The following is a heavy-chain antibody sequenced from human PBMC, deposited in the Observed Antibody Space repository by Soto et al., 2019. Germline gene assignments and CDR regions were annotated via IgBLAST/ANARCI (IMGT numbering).Heavy chain of an antibody. CDR1: GYNFANYY. D-gene: IGHD3-3*01. Sequence: QVQLVQSGAEVKKPGASVKVFCMASGYNFANYYMHWVRQAPGQGPEWMGIIDPDGGSTSYAQKVRGRVSMTSDRSTSTIYMELSGLRSEDTAVYYCASLIGVDVLRDYWGQGTLVTVSS. V-gene: IGHV1-46*01. J-gene: IGHJ4*02. CDR3: ASLIGVDVLRDY. CDR2: IDPDGGST.